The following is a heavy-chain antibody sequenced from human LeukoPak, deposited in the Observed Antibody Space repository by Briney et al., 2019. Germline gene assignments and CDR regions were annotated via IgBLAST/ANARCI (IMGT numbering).Heavy chain of an antibody. J-gene: IGHJ4*02. V-gene: IGHV1-18*01. CDR2: ISAYNGNT. CDR3: ARYEQWLGFGPLDY. D-gene: IGHD6-19*01. Sequence: ASVKVSCKASGYTFTSYGISWVRQAPGQGLEWMGWISAYNGNTNYAQKLQGRVTMTTDTSTSTAYMELRSLRSDDTAVYYCARYEQWLGFGPLDYWGQGTLVTVSS. CDR1: GYTFTSYG.